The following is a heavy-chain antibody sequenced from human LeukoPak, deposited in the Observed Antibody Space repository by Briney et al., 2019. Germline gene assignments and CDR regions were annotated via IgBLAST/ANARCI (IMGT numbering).Heavy chain of an antibody. D-gene: IGHD2-15*01. CDR3: ASAATFSVDY. CDR1: GGSVSSSFYY. CDR2: LYYSGST. Sequence: SETLSLTCTFSGGSVSSSFYYWGWIRQPPGKGLEWIGSLYYSGSTHYNPSLKSRVTMSVDTSKNQFSLNLSSVTAADTAVFFCASAATFSVDYWGKGTLVTVSS. V-gene: IGHV4-39*01. J-gene: IGHJ4*02.